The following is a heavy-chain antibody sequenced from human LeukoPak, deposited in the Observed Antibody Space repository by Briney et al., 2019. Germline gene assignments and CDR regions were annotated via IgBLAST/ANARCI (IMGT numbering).Heavy chain of an antibody. D-gene: IGHD3-9*01. CDR1: GFTFSSYG. Sequence: GGSLRLSCAASGFTFSSYGMSWVRQAPGKGLEWVSAISGSGGSTYYADSVKGRFTISRDNSKNTLYLQMNSLRAEDTAVYYCAKVYLGLRYFDWLFRHFDYWGQGTLVTVSS. CDR3: AKVYLGLRYFDWLFRHFDY. J-gene: IGHJ4*02. V-gene: IGHV3-23*01. CDR2: ISGSGGST.